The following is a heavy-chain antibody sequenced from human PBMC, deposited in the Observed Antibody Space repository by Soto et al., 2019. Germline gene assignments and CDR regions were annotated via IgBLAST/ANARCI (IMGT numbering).Heavy chain of an antibody. CDR2: ISGSGNTI. Sequence: PGRSVTLSCAASGFTMSDYYMSWIRQAPGKGLEWVSHISGSGNTIDYADSVKGRFTISRDNAKNSLYLQMNSLRDDDTAVFYCARGRYALDYWGQGTRVTVSS. CDR1: GFTMSDYY. V-gene: IGHV3-11*01. CDR3: ARGRYALDY. J-gene: IGHJ4*02. D-gene: IGHD3-16*01.